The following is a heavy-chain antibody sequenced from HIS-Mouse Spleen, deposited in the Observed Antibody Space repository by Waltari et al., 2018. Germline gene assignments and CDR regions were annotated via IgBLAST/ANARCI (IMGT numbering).Heavy chain of an antibody. Sequence: LIYWDDDKRYSPSLKSRLTITKDTSKNQVVLTMTNMDPVDTATYYCARRGYSSSWYQHWGQGTLVTVSS. D-gene: IGHD6-13*01. V-gene: IGHV2-5*02. CDR3: ARRGYSSSWYQH. J-gene: IGHJ1*01. CDR2: IYWDDDK.